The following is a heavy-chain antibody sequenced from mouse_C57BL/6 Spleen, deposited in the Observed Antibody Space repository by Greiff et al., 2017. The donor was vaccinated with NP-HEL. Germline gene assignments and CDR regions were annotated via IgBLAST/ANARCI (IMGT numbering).Heavy chain of an antibody. D-gene: IGHD2-2*01. CDR2: ISSGSSTI. J-gene: IGHJ4*01. CDR1: GFTFSDYG. Sequence: EVKVVESGGGLVKPGGSLKLSCAASGFTFSDYGMHWVRQAPEKGLEWVAYISSGSSTIYYADTVKGRFTISRDNAKNTLFLQMTSLRSEDTAMYYCARSGLPPYYYAMDYWGQGTSVTVSS. V-gene: IGHV5-17*01. CDR3: ARSGLPPYYYAMDY.